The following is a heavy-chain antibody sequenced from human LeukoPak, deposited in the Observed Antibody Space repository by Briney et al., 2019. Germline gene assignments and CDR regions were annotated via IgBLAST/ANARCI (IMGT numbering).Heavy chain of an antibody. CDR1: GFTFSSYA. J-gene: IGHJ6*03. Sequence: GGSLRLSCAASGFTFSSYAMSWVRQAPGKGLEWVSTISATGGSIYYADSVKGRLTISRDNSKNTVYLQMNSLRAEDTAVHYGAKLTGQQLIRYYYYYYMDVWGKGPRSPSP. CDR2: ISATGGSI. V-gene: IGHV3-23*01. D-gene: IGHD6-13*01. CDR3: AKLTGQQLIRYYYYYYMDV.